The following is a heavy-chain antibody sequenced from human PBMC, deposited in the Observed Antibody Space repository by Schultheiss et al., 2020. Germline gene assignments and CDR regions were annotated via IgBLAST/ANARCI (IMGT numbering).Heavy chain of an antibody. V-gene: IGHV3-30*18. D-gene: IGHD6-19*01. J-gene: IGHJ4*02. CDR2: ISYDGSDK. CDR3: AKVVIEYSSGIDY. CDR1: GFTFSSHG. Sequence: GGSLRLSCAASGFTFSSHGMHWVRQAPGKGLEWVAFISYDGSDKYHADSVKGRFTISRDNSKNTLYLQMNSLRAEDTAVYYCAKVVIEYSSGIDYWGQGTLVTVSS.